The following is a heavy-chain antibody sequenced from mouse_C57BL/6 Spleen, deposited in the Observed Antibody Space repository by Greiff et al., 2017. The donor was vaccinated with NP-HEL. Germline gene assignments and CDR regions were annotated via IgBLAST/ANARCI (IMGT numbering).Heavy chain of an antibody. CDR2: IYPGDGDT. J-gene: IGHJ1*03. Sequence: VQLQQSGAELVKPGASVKISCKASGYAFSSYWMNWVKQRPGKGLEWIGQIYPGDGDTNYNGKFKGKATLTADKSSSTAYMQLSSLTSEDSAVYFCARGCSVGGYFDVWGKGTTVTVSS. D-gene: IGHD3-3*01. CDR1: GYAFSSYW. CDR3: ARGCSVGGYFDV. V-gene: IGHV1-80*01.